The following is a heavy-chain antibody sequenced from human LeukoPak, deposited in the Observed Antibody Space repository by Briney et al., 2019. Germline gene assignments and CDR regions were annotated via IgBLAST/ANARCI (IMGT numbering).Heavy chain of an antibody. CDR3: ANPNSSGFYFSIRFDY. Sequence: GGSLRLSCTASGFIFSSYAMSWLRQAPGKGLEWVSVMSGSGGNTYYADSVKGRFTVSRDNSKNTLYLQMNSLRAEDTAVYYCANPNSSGFYFSIRFDYWGQGTLVTVSS. CDR1: GFIFSSYA. CDR2: MSGSGGNT. J-gene: IGHJ4*02. D-gene: IGHD3-22*01. V-gene: IGHV3-23*01.